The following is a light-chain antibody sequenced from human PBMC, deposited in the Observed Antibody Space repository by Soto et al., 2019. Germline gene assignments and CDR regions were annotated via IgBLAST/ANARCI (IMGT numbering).Light chain of an antibody. CDR3: AAWDDSLKGSV. CDR1: SSNIGSNT. Sequence: QSVLTQPPSESGTPGQRVTISCSGSSSNIGSNTVNWYQQLPGTAPKHLINTNSQKPSGVPYRFSGSKSGTSAALAISGLQSEDEADYYCAAWDDSLKGSVFGGGTQLTVL. V-gene: IGLV1-44*01. CDR2: TNS. J-gene: IGLJ7*01.